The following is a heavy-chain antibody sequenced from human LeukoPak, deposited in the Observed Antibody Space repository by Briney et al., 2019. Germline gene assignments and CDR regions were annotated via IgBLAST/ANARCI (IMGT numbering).Heavy chain of an antibody. V-gene: IGHV4-39*01. CDR1: GGSISSNSYY. Sequence: PSETLSLTCTVSGGSISSNSYYWGWVRQPPGKGLEWIGSIYYSGSTYYNPSLKSRVTISVDTSKNQFSLKLSSVTAADTAVYYCARASDYYGSGSHHYWGQGTLVTVSS. CDR2: IYYSGST. CDR3: ARASDYYGSGSHHY. J-gene: IGHJ4*02. D-gene: IGHD3-10*01.